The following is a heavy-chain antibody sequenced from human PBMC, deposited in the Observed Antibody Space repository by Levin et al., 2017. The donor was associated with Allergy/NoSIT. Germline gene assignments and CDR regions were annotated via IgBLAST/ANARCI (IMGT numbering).Heavy chain of an antibody. Sequence: ASVKVSCKVSGYTLTELSMHWVRQAPGKGLEWMGGFDPEDGETIYAQKFQGRVTMTEDTSTDTAYMELSSLRSEDTAVYYCATVAYCSGGSCYSGDWYFDLWGRGTLVTVSS. CDR3: ATVAYCSGGSCYSGDWYFDL. D-gene: IGHD2-15*01. V-gene: IGHV1-24*01. CDR1: GYTLTELS. J-gene: IGHJ2*01. CDR2: FDPEDGET.